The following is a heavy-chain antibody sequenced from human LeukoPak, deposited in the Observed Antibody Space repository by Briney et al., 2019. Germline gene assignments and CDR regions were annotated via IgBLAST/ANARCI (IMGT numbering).Heavy chain of an antibody. V-gene: IGHV3-23*01. Sequence: GGSLRLSCAASGLSFSSFAMSWVRQGPARGLEWVSSVRGNGDTFYADSVKGRFTLYSDSSRNTVYFQLNNLRVEDTAIYYCARASWVSTTDAVRWGQGTLVTVSS. D-gene: IGHD1-14*01. CDR3: ARASWVSTTDAVR. CDR2: VRGNGDT. CDR1: GLSFSSFA. J-gene: IGHJ4*02.